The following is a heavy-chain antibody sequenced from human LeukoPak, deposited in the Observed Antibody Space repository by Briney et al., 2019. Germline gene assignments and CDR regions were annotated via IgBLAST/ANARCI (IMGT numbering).Heavy chain of an antibody. V-gene: IGHV4-61*01. CDR2: IYYSGST. CDR1: GGSLSSRSYY. Sequence: KPSETLSLTCTVSGGSLSSRSYYWGWIRQPPGKGLEWIGYIYYSGSTNYNPSLKSRVTISVDTSKNQFSLKLTSVTAADTAVYYCARGVPEYYDFWSGYFYYFDYWGQGTLVTVSS. D-gene: IGHD3-3*01. J-gene: IGHJ4*02. CDR3: ARGVPEYYDFWSGYFYYFDY.